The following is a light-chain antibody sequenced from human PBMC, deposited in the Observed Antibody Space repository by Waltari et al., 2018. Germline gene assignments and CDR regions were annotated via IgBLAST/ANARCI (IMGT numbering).Light chain of an antibody. CDR1: QSVSRNY. Sequence: EIVLTQSQGTLSLSPGERATLYCRASQSVSRNYFNWYQQKGGQAPRLLIHGASIRATGIPDRFSGSGSGTDFTLTISRLEPEDFAVYYCQQYDGEVLTFGGGTKVEI. J-gene: IGKJ4*02. CDR2: GAS. V-gene: IGKV3-20*01. CDR3: QQYDGEVLT.